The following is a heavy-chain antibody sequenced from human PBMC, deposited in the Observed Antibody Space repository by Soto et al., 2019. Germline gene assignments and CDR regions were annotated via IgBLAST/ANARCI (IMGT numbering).Heavy chain of an antibody. V-gene: IGHV4-4*07. CDR3: ARDRGEYTSSWFWYFSH. J-gene: IGHJ2*01. D-gene: IGHD6-13*01. CDR2: LNIAGTI. Sequence: ETLSLTSSVSGASISSFNWNWVRQPAGKGPEWVGRLNIAGTINYNPSPKSRITMSMDTSKNQISLHLRSVTAADTAIYYCARDRGEYTSSWFWYFSHWGHGTLVTVSS. CDR1: GASISSFN.